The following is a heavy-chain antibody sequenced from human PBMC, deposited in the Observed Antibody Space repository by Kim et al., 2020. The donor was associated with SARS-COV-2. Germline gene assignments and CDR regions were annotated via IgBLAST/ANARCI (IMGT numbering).Heavy chain of an antibody. CDR1: GYTFSTYY. Sequence: ASVKVSCKASGYTFSTYYIYWVRHAPGQGLEWVGRLNPNSGGTDYPQNLLGRVTLTRDKATATAYMELNSLLFNDTAVDFCARGICDFQMRGHLYLWG. D-gene: IGHD3-10*01. J-gene: IGHJ2*01. CDR3: ARGICDFQMRGHLYL. V-gene: IGHV1-2*06. CDR2: LNPNSGGT.